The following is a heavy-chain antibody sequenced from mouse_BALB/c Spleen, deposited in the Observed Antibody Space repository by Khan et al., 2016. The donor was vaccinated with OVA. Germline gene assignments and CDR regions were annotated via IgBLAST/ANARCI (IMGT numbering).Heavy chain of an antibody. J-gene: IGHJ2*01. Sequence: VQLKQSGTVLARPGASVKMSCKASGYSFTSYWMHWVKQRPGLGLLWIGAIYPGISDTRYNQKFKGKAKLTAVTSASTAYLELSSLTTEDSAVYYCTRSYDSYYFDYWGQGTLLTVSS. CDR1: GYSFTSYW. V-gene: IGHV1-5*01. CDR2: IYPGISDT. CDR3: TRSYDSYYFDY. D-gene: IGHD2-4*01.